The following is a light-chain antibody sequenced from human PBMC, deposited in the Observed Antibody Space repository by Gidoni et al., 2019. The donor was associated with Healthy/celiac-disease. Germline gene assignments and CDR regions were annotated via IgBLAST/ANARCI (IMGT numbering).Light chain of an antibody. V-gene: IGKV1-39*01. J-gene: IGKJ4*01. Sequence: DIQMTQSPSSLSASVGGRVTITCRAIQGISNNLNWYQQKPVKTPKLLIYAASSLQSGIPSRFSDSGSGADYTLTISSLQPEDFAAYYCQQSDSTPLTFGGGTKVEIK. CDR2: AAS. CDR3: QQSDSTPLT. CDR1: QGISNN.